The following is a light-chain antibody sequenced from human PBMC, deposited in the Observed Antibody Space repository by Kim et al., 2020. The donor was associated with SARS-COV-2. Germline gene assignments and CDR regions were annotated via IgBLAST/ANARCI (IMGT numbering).Light chain of an antibody. CDR3: ATWDNSLSAGA. CDR1: NSNIGKNY. J-gene: IGLJ3*02. CDR2: NVN. V-gene: IGLV1-51*01. Sequence: QSVLAQPPSVSAAPGQKVTISCSGTNSNIGKNYVSWYQQLPGAAPKLLIYNVNERPSGIPDRFSASKSGTSATLAITGLQTGDEADYYCATWDNSLSAGAFGGGTQLTVL.